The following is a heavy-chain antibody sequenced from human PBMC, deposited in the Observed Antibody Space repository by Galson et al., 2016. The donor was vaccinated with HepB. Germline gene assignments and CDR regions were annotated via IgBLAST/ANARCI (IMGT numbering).Heavy chain of an antibody. Sequence: SVKVSCKASGYTFTSYAMHWVRQAPGQRLELMGWINAGNGNTKYSQKFQGRVTITRDTSASTAYMELSSLRSEDTAVYYCAISDWKRTFDLWGQGTLVTVSS. CDR3: AISDWKRTFDL. CDR2: INAGNGNT. V-gene: IGHV1-3*01. D-gene: IGHD6-19*01. CDR1: GYTFTSYA. J-gene: IGHJ4*02.